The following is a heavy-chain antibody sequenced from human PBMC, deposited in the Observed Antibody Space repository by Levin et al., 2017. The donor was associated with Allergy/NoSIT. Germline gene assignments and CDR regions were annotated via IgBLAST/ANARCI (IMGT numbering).Heavy chain of an antibody. D-gene: IGHD6-13*01. V-gene: IGHV3-49*03. Sequence: GGSLRLSCTASGFTFGDYAMSWFRQAPGKGLEWVGFIRSKAYGGTTEYAASVKGRFTISRDDSKSIAYLQMNSLRTEDAAVYYCTRVTRAAAGIHYDYYMDVWGKGTTVTVSS. J-gene: IGHJ6*03. CDR1: GFTFGDYA. CDR2: IRSKAYGGTT. CDR3: TRVTRAAAGIHYDYYMDV.